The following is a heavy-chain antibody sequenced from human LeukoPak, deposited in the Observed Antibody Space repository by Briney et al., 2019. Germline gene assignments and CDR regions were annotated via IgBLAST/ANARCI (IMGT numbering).Heavy chain of an antibody. CDR1: GASIDSGRYY. Sequence: PSETLSLTCTVSGASIDSGRYYWGWIRQPPGKGLEWIGSIHYSGTTYYNPSLKSRVTISIDTSNNQFSLKLSSVTAADTAVYYCVRGTPYNPWGQGTLVTVSS. J-gene: IGHJ5*02. D-gene: IGHD4-11*01. CDR2: IHYSGTT. CDR3: VRGTPYNP. V-gene: IGHV4-39*07.